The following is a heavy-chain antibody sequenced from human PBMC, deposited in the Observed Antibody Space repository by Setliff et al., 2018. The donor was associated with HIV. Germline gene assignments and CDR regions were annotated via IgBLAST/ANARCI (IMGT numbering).Heavy chain of an antibody. D-gene: IGHD3-22*01. Sequence: GASVKVSCKASGYTFTSYGISWVRQAPGQGLEWMGWISAYNGNTNYAQKLQGRVTMTTDTSTSTAYMELSSLRSEDTAVYYCARGGTYYYDSSGYFIPGKYWGQGSLVTVSS. J-gene: IGHJ4*02. CDR2: ISAYNGNT. V-gene: IGHV1-18*01. CDR1: GYTFTSYG. CDR3: ARGGTYYYDSSGYFIPGKY.